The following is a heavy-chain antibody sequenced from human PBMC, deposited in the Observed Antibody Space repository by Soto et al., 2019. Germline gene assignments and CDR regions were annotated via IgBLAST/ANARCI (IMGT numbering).Heavy chain of an antibody. D-gene: IGHD6-6*01. J-gene: IGHJ4*02. Sequence: GESLKISCAASGFTFSSYAMSWVRQAPGKGLEWVSAISGSGGSTYYADSVKGRFTISRDNSKNTLYLQMNSLRAEDTAVYYCASMHSLAARPFDYWGQGTLVTVSS. V-gene: IGHV3-23*01. CDR1: GFTFSSYA. CDR2: ISGSGGST. CDR3: ASMHSLAARPFDY.